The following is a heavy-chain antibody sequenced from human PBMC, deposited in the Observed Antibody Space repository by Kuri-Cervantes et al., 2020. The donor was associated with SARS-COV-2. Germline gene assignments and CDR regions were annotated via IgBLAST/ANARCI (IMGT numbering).Heavy chain of an antibody. CDR1: GVTLSDSY. CDR2: ISASGGTR. V-gene: IGHV3-11*01. CDR3: ASGTLGGGHGWFDP. J-gene: IGHJ5*02. Sequence: GGSLRLSCAASGVTLSDSYMNWIRQAPGKGLEWVSYISASGGTRYYADSVKGRFTISRDNAKNSLYLQMNSLRAEDTAVYYCASGTLGGGHGWFDPWGQGTLVTVSS. D-gene: IGHD5-12*01.